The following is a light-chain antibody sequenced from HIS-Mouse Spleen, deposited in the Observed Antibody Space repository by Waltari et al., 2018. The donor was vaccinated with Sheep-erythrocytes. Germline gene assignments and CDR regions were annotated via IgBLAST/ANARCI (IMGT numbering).Light chain of an antibody. V-gene: IGLV2-11*01. CDR1: SSDVGGYNY. Sequence: QSALTQPRSVSGSPGQSVTISCTGTSSDVGGYNYVSWYQQHPGKAPKLMIYDVSTRCSGVPDRFSGSKSGNTAPLTISGLQAEDEADYYCCSYAGSYTLVFGGGTKLTVL. CDR2: DVS. J-gene: IGLJ2*01. CDR3: CSYAGSYTLV.